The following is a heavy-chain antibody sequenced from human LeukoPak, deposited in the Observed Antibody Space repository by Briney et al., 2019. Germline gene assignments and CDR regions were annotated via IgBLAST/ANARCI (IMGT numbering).Heavy chain of an antibody. Sequence: EGSLRLSCAASGFTFSSYSMNWVRQAPGKGLVWVSRINPDGSTTTYADSVKGRFTISRDNAKNTLYLQMNSLRAEDTAVYYCARVRVGAYDFEYWGQGTLVTVSS. CDR1: GFTFSSYS. D-gene: IGHD3-10*01. CDR2: INPDGSTT. J-gene: IGHJ4*02. V-gene: IGHV3-74*01. CDR3: ARVRVGAYDFEY.